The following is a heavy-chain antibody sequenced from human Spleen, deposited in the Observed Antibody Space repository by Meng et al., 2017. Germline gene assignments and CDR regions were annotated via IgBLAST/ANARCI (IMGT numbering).Heavy chain of an antibody. CDR1: GGSFSGYY. J-gene: IGHJ4*02. V-gene: IGHV4-34*01. CDR3: ARVSKLLWFGD. Sequence: SETLSLTCAVYGGSFSGYYWSWIRQPPGKGLEWIGSIYYSGSTYYNPSLKSRVTISVDTSKNQFSLKLSSVTAADTAVYYCARVSKLLWFGDWGQGTLVTVSS. D-gene: IGHD3-10*01. CDR2: IYYSGST.